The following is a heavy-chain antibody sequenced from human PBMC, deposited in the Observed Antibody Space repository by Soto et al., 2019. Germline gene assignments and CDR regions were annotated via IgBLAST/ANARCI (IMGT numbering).Heavy chain of an antibody. D-gene: IGHD5-18*01. CDR1: GGTFISYT. V-gene: IGHV1-69*08. CDR3: ARDHPDTAMVSFLDY. Sequence: QVQLVQSGAEVKKPGSSVKVSCKASGGTFISYTISWVRQAPGQGLDWMGRIIPILGIPNYAQKFQGRVTITSDPTTITAYMELSSLRSEDTAVYYCARDHPDTAMVSFLDYWGQGSLVTVSS. J-gene: IGHJ4*02. CDR2: IIPILGIP.